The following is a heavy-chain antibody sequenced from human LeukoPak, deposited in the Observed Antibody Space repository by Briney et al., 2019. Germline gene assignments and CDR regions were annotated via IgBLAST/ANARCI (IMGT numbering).Heavy chain of an antibody. CDR2: INHSGST. J-gene: IGHJ6*03. CDR3: ARGRPDSRQQLPYYYYMDV. CDR1: GGSFSGYY. Sequence: SETLSLTCAVYGGSFSGYYWSWIRQPPGKELEWIGEINHSGSTNYNPSLKSRVTISVDTSKNQFSLKLSSVTAADTAVYYCARGRPDSRQQLPYYYYMDVWGKGTTVTVSS. V-gene: IGHV4-34*01. D-gene: IGHD6-13*01.